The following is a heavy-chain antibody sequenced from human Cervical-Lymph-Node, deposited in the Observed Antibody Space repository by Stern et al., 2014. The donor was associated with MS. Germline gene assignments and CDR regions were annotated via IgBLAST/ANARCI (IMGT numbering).Heavy chain of an antibody. J-gene: IGHJ6*02. V-gene: IGHV3-9*01. CDR3: AKGDSDPSNDYNNYAGYGMDV. D-gene: IGHD4-11*01. CDR1: GFPFDDYD. CDR2: ISWNRGSR. Sequence: EVQLVESGGGLVQTGRSLRLSRAAPGFPFDDYDMHWVRQAPGKGLEWVSGISWNRGSRGYADSVKGRFTISRDNAKNSLYLQMNSLRAEDTALYYCAKGDSDPSNDYNNYAGYGMDVWGQGTTVTVSS.